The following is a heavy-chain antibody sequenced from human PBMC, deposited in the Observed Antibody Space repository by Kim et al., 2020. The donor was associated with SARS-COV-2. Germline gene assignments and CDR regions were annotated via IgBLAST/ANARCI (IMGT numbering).Heavy chain of an antibody. D-gene: IGHD6-13*01. CDR2: IYYSGST. CDR3: AAEAFGYSSSWYSY. V-gene: IGHV4-31*03. Sequence: SETLSLTCTVSGGSISSGGYYWSWIRQHPGKGLEWIGYIYYSGSTYYNPSLKSRVTISVDTSKNQFSLKLSSVTAADTAVYYCAAEAFGYSSSWYSYWGQGTLVTVSS. CDR1: GGSISSGGYY. J-gene: IGHJ4*02.